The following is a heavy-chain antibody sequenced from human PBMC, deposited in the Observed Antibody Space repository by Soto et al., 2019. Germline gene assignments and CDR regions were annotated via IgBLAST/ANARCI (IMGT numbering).Heavy chain of an antibody. CDR1: GFAFSSYW. CDR3: AIRASYYDSSGYFDY. D-gene: IGHD3-22*01. V-gene: IGHV3-7*01. CDR2: INPDGSQK. Sequence: GGSLRLSCAGSGFAFSSYWMSWVRQAPGNGLEWVANINPDGSQKWYVDSVKGRFTISRDNAKNSLYLQMNSLRAEDTAVYYCAIRASYYDSSGYFDYWGQGTLVTVS. J-gene: IGHJ4*02.